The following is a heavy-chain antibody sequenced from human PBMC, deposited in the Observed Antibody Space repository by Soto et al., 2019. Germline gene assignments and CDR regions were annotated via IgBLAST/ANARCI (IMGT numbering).Heavy chain of an antibody. J-gene: IGHJ6*02. Sequence: QVQLVQSGAEVKKPGASVKVSCKASGYTFTSYYMHWVRQAPGQGLEWMGIINPSGGSTSYAQKFQGTVTMTRDTSTSTVYMELSSLRSEDTAVYYCAREMYYDFWSGSMDVWGQGTTVTVSS. CDR2: INPSGGST. CDR3: AREMYYDFWSGSMDV. D-gene: IGHD3-3*01. CDR1: GYTFTSYY. V-gene: IGHV1-46*01.